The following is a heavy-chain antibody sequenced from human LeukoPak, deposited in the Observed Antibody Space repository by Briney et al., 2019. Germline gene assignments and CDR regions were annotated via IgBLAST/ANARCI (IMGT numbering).Heavy chain of an antibody. Sequence: GGSLRLSCAATGFSVSSNYMNWVRQAPGKGLEWVSIIYSGGTTYYADSVKGRFTISRDNSKNTLYLQMNSLRAEDTAVYYCARVLWNGDYPRFDYWGQGTLVTVSS. CDR2: IYSGGTT. CDR1: GFSVSSNY. J-gene: IGHJ4*02. V-gene: IGHV3-53*01. D-gene: IGHD4-17*01. CDR3: ARVLWNGDYPRFDY.